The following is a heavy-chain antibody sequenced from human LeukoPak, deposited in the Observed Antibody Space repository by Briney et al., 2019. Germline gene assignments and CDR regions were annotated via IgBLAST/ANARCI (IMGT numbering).Heavy chain of an antibody. V-gene: IGHV1-2*02. D-gene: IGHD2-2*01. Sequence: GASLKVSCKASGYTFTGYYMRWVRQAPGQGLEWMGWINPNSGGTNYAQNVQGSVTMTRDTSISTAYMELSRLRSDDTAVYYCARDIVVVPAAYPGADFDYWGQGTMVTVSS. CDR2: INPNSGGT. J-gene: IGHJ4*02. CDR3: ARDIVVVPAAYPGADFDY. CDR1: GYTFTGYY.